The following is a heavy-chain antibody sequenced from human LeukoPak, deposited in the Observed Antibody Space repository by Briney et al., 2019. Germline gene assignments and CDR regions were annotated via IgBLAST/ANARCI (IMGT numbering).Heavy chain of an antibody. D-gene: IGHD6-13*01. Sequence: PGGSLRLSCAASGFTFSSYGMHWVRQAPGKGLGWGAVISYDGSNKYYADSVKGRFTISRDNSKNTLYLQMNSLRAEDTAVYYCAKDWTSIAAAGPLGDWFDPWGQGTLVTVSS. J-gene: IGHJ5*02. CDR1: GFTFSSYG. CDR3: AKDWTSIAAAGPLGDWFDP. V-gene: IGHV3-30*18. CDR2: ISYDGSNK.